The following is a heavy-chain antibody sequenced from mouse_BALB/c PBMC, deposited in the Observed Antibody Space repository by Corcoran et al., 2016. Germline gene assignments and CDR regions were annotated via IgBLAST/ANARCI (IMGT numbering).Heavy chain of an antibody. D-gene: IGHD2-1*01. J-gene: IGHJ2*01. Sequence: EVQLQQSGPELVKHGASVKMSCKASGYTFNSYVMHWVKQKPGQGLEWIGYINPYNDGTKYNEKFKGKATLTSDKSSSTAYMELSSLTSEDSAVYYCAAFGNSYFDYWGQGTTLTVSS. V-gene: IGHV1S136*01. CDR2: INPYNDGT. CDR3: AAFGNSYFDY. CDR1: GYTFNSYV.